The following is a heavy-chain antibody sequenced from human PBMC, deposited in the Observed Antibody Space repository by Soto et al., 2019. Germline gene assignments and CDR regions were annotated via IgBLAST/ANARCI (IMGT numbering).Heavy chain of an antibody. CDR3: TELFHCGRNGYLLMY. V-gene: IGHV4-39*01. CDR1: GGSISSSSSY. CDR2: IYYLGNT. Sequence: SETLSLTCTVSGGSISSSSSYWGWIRQPPGKGLEWVGSIYYLGNTYYNPSLGGRVSISVDPSKNQFPLTLNPVTAADTAVFYCTELFHCGRNGYLLMYLGHGTLVTDSS. J-gene: IGHJ4*01. D-gene: IGHD1-26*01.